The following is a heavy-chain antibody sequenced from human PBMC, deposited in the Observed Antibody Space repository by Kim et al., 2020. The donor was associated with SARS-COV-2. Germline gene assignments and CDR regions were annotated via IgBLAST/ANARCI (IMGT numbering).Heavy chain of an antibody. V-gene: IGHV1-18*01. J-gene: IGHJ5*02. Sequence: ASVKVSCKASGYTFTSYGISWVRQAPGQGLEWMGWISAYNGNTNYAQKLQGRVTMTTDTSTSTAYMELRSLRSDDTAVYYCARDRPYYDSSLGWFDPWGQGTLVTVSS. CDR1: GYTFTSYG. D-gene: IGHD3-22*01. CDR3: ARDRPYYDSSLGWFDP. CDR2: ISAYNGNT.